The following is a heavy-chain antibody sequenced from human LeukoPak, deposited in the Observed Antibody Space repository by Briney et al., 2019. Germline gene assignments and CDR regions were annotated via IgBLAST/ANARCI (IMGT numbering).Heavy chain of an antibody. CDR2: IYYTGNT. CDR3: AGQSRYRRKYYYHYYMDV. V-gene: IGHV4-39*01. J-gene: IGHJ6*03. CDR1: GDPISTSKSY. D-gene: IGHD1-26*01. Sequence: YPSETLSLTCTVSGDPISTSKSYWGWIRQPPLKGLEWIGSIYYTGNTYYNASLKSRVTISVDTSKNQFSLKLSSVTAADTAVYYCAGQSRYRRKYYYHYYMDVWGKGTTVTISS.